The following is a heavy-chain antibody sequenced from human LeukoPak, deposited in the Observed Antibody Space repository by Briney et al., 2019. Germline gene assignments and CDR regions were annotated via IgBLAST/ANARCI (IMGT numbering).Heavy chain of an antibody. V-gene: IGHV1-18*01. CDR2: ISAYNGNT. CDR1: GYTFTSYG. J-gene: IGHJ5*02. CDR3: ARDQGYYDSSGYLTYWFDP. Sequence: VASVKVSCKASGYTFTSYGISWVRQAPGQGLEWMGWISAYNGNTNYAQKLQGRVTTTTDTSTSTAYMELRSLRSDDTAVYYCARDQGYYDSSGYLTYWFDPWGQGTLVTVSS. D-gene: IGHD3-22*01.